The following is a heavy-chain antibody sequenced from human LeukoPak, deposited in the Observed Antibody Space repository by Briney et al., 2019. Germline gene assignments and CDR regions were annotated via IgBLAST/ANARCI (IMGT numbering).Heavy chain of an antibody. Sequence: SQTLSLTCTVSGGSISSGSYYWSWIRQPPGKGLEWIGEINHSGSTNYNPSLKSRVTISVDTSKNQFSLKLSSVTAADTAVYYCARRRYFDWLFPPSVFDYWGQGTLVTVSS. D-gene: IGHD3-9*01. CDR3: ARRRYFDWLFPPSVFDY. V-gene: IGHV4-39*07. CDR1: GGSISSGSYY. CDR2: INHSGST. J-gene: IGHJ4*02.